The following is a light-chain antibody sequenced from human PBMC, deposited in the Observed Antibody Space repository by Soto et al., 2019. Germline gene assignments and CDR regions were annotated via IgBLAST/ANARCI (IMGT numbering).Light chain of an antibody. CDR1: QSISSW. CDR2: KAS. J-gene: IGKJ5*01. Sequence: DIQMTQSPSTLSASVGDRVTITCRASQSISSWLAWYQQKPGKAPKLLIYKASSLESGVPSRFRGSGSGTEFTLTISSLQPDDFATYYCQQYNSYPITFGQGTRLDMK. CDR3: QQYNSYPIT. V-gene: IGKV1-5*03.